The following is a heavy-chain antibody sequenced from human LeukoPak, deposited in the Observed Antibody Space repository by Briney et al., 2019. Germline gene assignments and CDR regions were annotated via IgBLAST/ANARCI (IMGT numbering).Heavy chain of an antibody. CDR1: GFDLSTYE. CDR2: ITISGHTK. Sequence: PGGSLRLSCAASGFDLSTYEMNWVRQAPGKGLEWIADITISGHTKNYADSVKGRFSISRDNARTSLYLQMHSLRVEDTGVYYCARGDPHADLWGQGTLVTVSP. J-gene: IGHJ5*02. V-gene: IGHV3-48*03. D-gene: IGHD5-24*01. CDR3: ARGDPHADL.